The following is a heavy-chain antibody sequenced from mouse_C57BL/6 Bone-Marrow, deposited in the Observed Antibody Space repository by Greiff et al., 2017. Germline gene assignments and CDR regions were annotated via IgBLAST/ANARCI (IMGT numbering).Heavy chain of an antibody. CDR2: IYPGNSDT. D-gene: IGHD4-1*01. J-gene: IGHJ2*01. Sequence: EVQLQQSGTVLARPGASVKMSCKTSGYTFTSYWMHWVKQRPGQGLEWIGAIYPGNSDTSYNQKFKGKAKLTAVTSASTAYMERSSLTNEDAAVYYCAHWDREYYFDYWGQGTTLTVSS. CDR1: GYTFTSYW. CDR3: AHWDREYYFDY. V-gene: IGHV1-5*01.